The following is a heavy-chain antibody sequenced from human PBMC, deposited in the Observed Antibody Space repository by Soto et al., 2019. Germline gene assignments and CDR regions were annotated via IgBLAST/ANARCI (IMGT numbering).Heavy chain of an antibody. Sequence: EVQLVESGGGLGQPGGSLRLSCEASGFTFSTYSMNWVRQTPGKGLEWISYITSSSSAMYYADSVKGRFTISRDNAKNSLYLQMNSLRDEDTALYYCARDLSAFGDYFFDYWGQGALVTVSS. D-gene: IGHD4-17*01. CDR2: ITSSSSAM. J-gene: IGHJ4*02. V-gene: IGHV3-48*02. CDR1: GFTFSTYS. CDR3: ARDLSAFGDYFFDY.